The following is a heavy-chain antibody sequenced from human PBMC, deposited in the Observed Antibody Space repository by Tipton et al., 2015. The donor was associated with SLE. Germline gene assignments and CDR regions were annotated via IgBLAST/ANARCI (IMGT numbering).Heavy chain of an antibody. CDR3: ASSHGYYFDY. CDR1: GGSISSGGYY. V-gene: IGHV4-31*02. CDR2: IYYSGST. J-gene: IGHJ4*02. Sequence: LRLSCTVSGGSISSGGYYWSWIRRHPEKGLEWIGYIYYSGSTYYNPSLKSRLSISVDTSKNQFSLKLSSVTAADTAVYYCASSHGYYFDYWGQGTLVTVSS.